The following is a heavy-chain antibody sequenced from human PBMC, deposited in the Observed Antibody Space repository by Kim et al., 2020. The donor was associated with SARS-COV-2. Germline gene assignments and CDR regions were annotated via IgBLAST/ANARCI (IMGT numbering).Heavy chain of an antibody. CDR3: ARDIEHSGYDRNHY. D-gene: IGHD5-12*01. J-gene: IGHJ4*02. Sequence: GGSLRLSCAASGFTFSSAWMTWFRQAPGKGLEWVANINRDGSNENYVDSVKGRFTISRDNAKSSVFLQMYNLRAEDTAVFYCARDIEHSGYDRNHYVGQG. CDR2: INRDGSNE. CDR1: GFTFSSAW. V-gene: IGHV3-7*01.